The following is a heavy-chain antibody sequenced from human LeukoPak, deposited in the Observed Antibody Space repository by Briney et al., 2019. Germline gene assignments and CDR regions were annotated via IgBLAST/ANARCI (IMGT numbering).Heavy chain of an antibody. CDR2: ISGSGGNV. CDR1: GFTFSSYG. V-gene: IGHV3-23*01. J-gene: IGHJ4*02. CDR3: ARDSIAVIDY. D-gene: IGHD6-19*01. Sequence: GGSLRLSCADSGFTFSSYGMSWVRQAPGKGLEWVSSISGSGGNVYYAGSVRGRFTISRDNSKNTVYLQMNSLRAEDTAVYYCARDSIAVIDYWGQGTLVTVSS.